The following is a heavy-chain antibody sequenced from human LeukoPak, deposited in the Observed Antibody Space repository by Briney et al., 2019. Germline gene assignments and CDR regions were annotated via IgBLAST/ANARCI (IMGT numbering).Heavy chain of an antibody. CDR2: ISGSVGRT. J-gene: IGHJ3*02. CDR3: AKTWGGWSNDDFDI. Sequence: GGSLRLSCAASGFTFSSYPMSWVRQAPGKGLERVSSISGSVGRTYYADSVKGRFTISRDNSKNTLYMQMNSLRDEDTAVYYCAKTWGGWSNDDFDIWGQGTMVTVSS. CDR1: GFTFSSYP. D-gene: IGHD6-19*01. V-gene: IGHV3-23*01.